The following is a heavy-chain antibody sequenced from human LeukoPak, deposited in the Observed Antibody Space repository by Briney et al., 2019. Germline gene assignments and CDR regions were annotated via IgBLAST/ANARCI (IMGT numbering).Heavy chain of an antibody. CDR1: GYTFTNYG. Sequence: GAAVTVSYRACGYTFTNYGISWVGQAPGQGLEGMGGVSAYNGNTNYAQKFQGRVTLTTDASTSTVYMELRSLRSDDTAVYYCARVDLSWSDTSGYYRDWFDPWGQGTLVTVSS. CDR3: ARVDLSWSDTSGYYRDWFDP. D-gene: IGHD3-22*01. V-gene: IGHV1-18*01. CDR2: VSAYNGNT. J-gene: IGHJ5*02.